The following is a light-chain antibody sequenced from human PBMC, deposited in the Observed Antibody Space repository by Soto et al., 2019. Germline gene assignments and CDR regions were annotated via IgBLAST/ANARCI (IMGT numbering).Light chain of an antibody. CDR3: CSYAGSYTHV. CDR1: GNDVGAYNY. Sequence: QSVLTQPRSVSGSPGQSVTISCTGTGNDVGAYNYVSWYQQHPGRPPKLLIYGVVRWPSGVPDRFSGSKSGNTASLTISGLQAEDEADYYCCSYAGSYTHVFGTGTKVTVL. V-gene: IGLV2-11*01. J-gene: IGLJ1*01. CDR2: GVV.